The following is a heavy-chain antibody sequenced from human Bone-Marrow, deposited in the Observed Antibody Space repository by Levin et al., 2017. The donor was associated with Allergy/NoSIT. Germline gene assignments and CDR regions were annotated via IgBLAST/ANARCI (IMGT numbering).Heavy chain of an antibody. Sequence: SQTLSLTCTVSGGSISSYYWSWIRQPAGKGLEWIGRFYTSGITNYNPSLKSRVTMSVDTSKNQFSLKLGSVTAADTAVYYCARADSSGHYSWYFDLWGRGTLVTVSS. J-gene: IGHJ2*01. CDR1: GGSISSYY. CDR3: ARADSSGHYSWYFDL. D-gene: IGHD3-22*01. V-gene: IGHV4-4*07. CDR2: FYTSGIT.